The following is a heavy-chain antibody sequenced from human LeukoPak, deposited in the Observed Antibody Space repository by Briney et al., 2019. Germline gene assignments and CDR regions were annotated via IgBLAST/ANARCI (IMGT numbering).Heavy chain of an antibody. CDR2: ISSSGGTT. Sequence: GGSLSLSCAASGFTFSIYAMSWVRQAPGKGLEWVAAISSSGGTTYYADSMRGRFSISRDNSKSMLYLEMSSLRADDTAVYYCAKVAARRDYEAYFEYWGQGTQVTVS. CDR3: AKVAARRDYEAYFEY. CDR1: GFTFSIYA. V-gene: IGHV3-23*01. J-gene: IGHJ4*02. D-gene: IGHD5-24*01.